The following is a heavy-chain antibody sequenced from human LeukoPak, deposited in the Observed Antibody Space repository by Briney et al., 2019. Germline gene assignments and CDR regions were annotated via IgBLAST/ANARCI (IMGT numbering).Heavy chain of an antibody. CDR2: IIPIFGTA. D-gene: IGHD6-19*01. J-gene: IGHJ4*02. CDR3: ARPGDDVYSSGWYVVDKSYYFDY. Sequence: GASVKVSCKASGGTFSSYAISWVRQAPGQGLEWMGRIIPIFGTANYAQKFQGRVTITTDESTSTAYMELSSLRSDDTAVYYCARPGDDVYSSGWYVVDKSYYFDYWGQGTLVTVSS. CDR1: GGTFSSYA. V-gene: IGHV1-69*05.